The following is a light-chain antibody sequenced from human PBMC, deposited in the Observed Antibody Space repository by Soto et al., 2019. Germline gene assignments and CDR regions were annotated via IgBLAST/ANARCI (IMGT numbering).Light chain of an antibody. CDR3: QVWDSSSDHLVV. CDR1: NIISKS. V-gene: IGLV3-21*04. Sequence: SYELTQPPSVSVAPGKTARITCGGNNIISKSVHWYQQKPGQAPVLVIYYDSDRPSGIPERFSGSNSGNTATLTLSRVEAGDEADYYCQVWDSSSDHLVVFGGGTKLTVL. J-gene: IGLJ2*01. CDR2: YDS.